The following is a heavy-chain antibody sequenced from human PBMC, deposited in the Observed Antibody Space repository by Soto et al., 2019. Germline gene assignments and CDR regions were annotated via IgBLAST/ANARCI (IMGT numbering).Heavy chain of an antibody. J-gene: IGHJ1*01. V-gene: IGHV3-21*01. Sequence: PXGSLKLSCAASGFTFSSYSMNWVRQAPGKGLEWVSSISSSSSYIYYADSVKGRFTISRDNAKNALYLQMNSLRAEDTAVYYCARETYSSHPKDYWGQGTLVTVSS. D-gene: IGHD6-13*01. CDR2: ISSSSSYI. CDR3: ARETYSSHPKDY. CDR1: GFTFSSYS.